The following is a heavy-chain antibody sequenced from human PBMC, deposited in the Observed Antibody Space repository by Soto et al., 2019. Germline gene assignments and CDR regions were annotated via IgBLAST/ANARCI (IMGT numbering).Heavy chain of an antibody. Sequence: WSLRLSCAASGFTFRSFTMSWVRQAPGKGLEWVSTISSNSAYIYYTDALRGRFTISRDNAKNSLHLQMNSLRAEDTAVYYCTRDASRDSSARGWFDPWGPGTLVTVSS. CDR3: TRDASRDSSARGWFDP. CDR1: GFTFRSFT. D-gene: IGHD6-13*01. V-gene: IGHV3-21*01. J-gene: IGHJ5*02. CDR2: ISSNSAYI.